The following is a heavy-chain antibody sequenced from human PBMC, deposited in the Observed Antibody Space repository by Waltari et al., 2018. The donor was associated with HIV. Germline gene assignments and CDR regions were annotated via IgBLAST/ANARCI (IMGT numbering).Heavy chain of an antibody. J-gene: IGHJ6*02. CDR3: ATGGGTTSIQLYDLDV. D-gene: IGHD1-26*01. V-gene: IGHV1-24*01. CDR2: FDPEDDET. Sequence: QVQLIQSGAEVKKPRASVKISCEVFGYTLTELSMNWGRQAPGKGLEWMGGFDPEDDETIYAQKFQGRVTMTEDTSTDSAYMELSSLTSEDTAVYYCATGGGTTSIQLYDLDVWGQGTTVTVSS. CDR1: GYTLTELS.